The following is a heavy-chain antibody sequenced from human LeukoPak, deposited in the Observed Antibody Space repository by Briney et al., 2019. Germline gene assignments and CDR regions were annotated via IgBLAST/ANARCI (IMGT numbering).Heavy chain of an antibody. CDR1: GFTFSSSA. CDR3: AKLKINYYYYMDV. D-gene: IGHD3-16*01. V-gene: IGHV3-30*02. CDR2: IRSDGRNK. J-gene: IGHJ6*03. Sequence: GGSLRLSCAASGFTFSSSAMNWVRQAPGKGLEWVAFIRSDGRNKYYADSVKGRFTISRDNTKNTLYLQMNSLRAEDTAVYYCAKLKINYYYYMDVWGKGTTVIVSS.